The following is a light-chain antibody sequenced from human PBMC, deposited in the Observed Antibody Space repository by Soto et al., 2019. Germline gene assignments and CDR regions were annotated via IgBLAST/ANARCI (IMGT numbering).Light chain of an antibody. CDR2: AAS. J-gene: IGKJ5*01. V-gene: IGKV1-12*01. CDR1: QDIGGR. CDR3: QHYVERSPIT. Sequence: DIQMTQSPSSVSASVGDRITITCRASQDIGGRLAWYQQKPGKAPKLLIYAASSLQSGVPSRFSGSGSGTDFTLTISRLEPEDFALYYCQHYVERSPITFGQGTRLENK.